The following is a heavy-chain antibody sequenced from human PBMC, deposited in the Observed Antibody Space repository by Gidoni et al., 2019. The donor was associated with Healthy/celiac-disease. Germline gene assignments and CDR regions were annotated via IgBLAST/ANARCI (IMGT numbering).Heavy chain of an antibody. Sequence: EVQLLESGGGLVQPGGSLRRSCAASGFTFSSYAMSWVRQAPGKGLEWVSAISGSGGSTYYADSVKGRFTISRDNSKNTLYLQMNSLRAEDTAVYYCAKVYDFWSGYCLFDYWGQGTLVTVSS. CDR3: AKVYDFWSGYCLFDY. J-gene: IGHJ4*02. CDR2: ISGSGGST. V-gene: IGHV3-23*01. D-gene: IGHD3-3*01. CDR1: GFTFSSYA.